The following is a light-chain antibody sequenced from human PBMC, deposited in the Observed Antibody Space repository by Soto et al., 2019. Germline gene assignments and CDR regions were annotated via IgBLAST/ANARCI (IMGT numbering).Light chain of an antibody. J-gene: IGKJ2*01. CDR1: HSINNY. Sequence: DIQMTQSPSSLSASVGDRITITCRASHSINNYLNWYQQKPGKAPNLLIYAASTLQSGVPSRFSGSMSRTDFTLTISSLQPEDSASYYCQQSYSTPYTFGHGTKLEIK. V-gene: IGKV1-39*01. CDR3: QQSYSTPYT. CDR2: AAS.